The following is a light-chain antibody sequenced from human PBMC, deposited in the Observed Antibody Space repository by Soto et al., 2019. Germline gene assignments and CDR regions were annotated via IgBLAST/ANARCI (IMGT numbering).Light chain of an antibody. Sequence: QPVLTQPPSSSGTPGQRVTISCSGSSSNIGSNYVYWYQQLPGTAPKLLIYRNNQRPSGVPDRFSGSKSGNSASLAISGLRSEDEADYYCAAWDDSLSGSYVFGTGTKLTVL. CDR1: SSNIGSNY. V-gene: IGLV1-47*01. CDR3: AAWDDSLSGSYV. J-gene: IGLJ1*01. CDR2: RNN.